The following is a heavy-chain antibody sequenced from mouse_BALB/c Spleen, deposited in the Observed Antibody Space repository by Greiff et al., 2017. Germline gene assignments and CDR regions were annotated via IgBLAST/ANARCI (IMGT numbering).Heavy chain of an antibody. CDR1: GFTFSSYA. D-gene: IGHD1-1*01. CDR3: ARADYGRTGLYAMDY. CDR2: ISSGGST. Sequence: EVQLVESGGGLVKPGGSLKLSCAASGFTFSSYAMSWVRQTPEKRLEWVASISSGGSTYYPDSVKGRFTISRDNARNILYLQMSSLRSEDTAMYYCARADYGRTGLYAMDYWGQGTSVTVSS. J-gene: IGHJ4*01. V-gene: IGHV5-6-5*01.